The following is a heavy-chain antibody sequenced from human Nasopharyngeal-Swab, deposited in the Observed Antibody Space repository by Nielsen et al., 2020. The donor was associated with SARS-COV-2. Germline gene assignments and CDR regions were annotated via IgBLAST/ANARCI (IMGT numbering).Heavy chain of an antibody. CDR1: GFTFSSYA. CDR2: ISGSGGST. J-gene: IGHJ4*02. V-gene: IGHV3-23*01. Sequence: GESLKISCAASGFTFSSYAMSWVRQAPGKGLEWVSAISGSGGSTYYADSVKGRFTISRDNSKNTLYLQMNSLRAEDTAVYYCANRRGGSWHPYCFDYWGQGTLVTVSS. CDR3: ANRRGGSWHPYCFDY. D-gene: IGHD6-13*01.